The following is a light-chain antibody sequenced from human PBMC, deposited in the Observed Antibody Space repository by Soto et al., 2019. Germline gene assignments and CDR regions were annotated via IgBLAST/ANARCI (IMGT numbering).Light chain of an antibody. CDR2: KAS. V-gene: IGKV1-5*03. CDR1: QSISSW. CDR3: QQYNSYYT. Sequence: DIQMTQSPSTLPAYVGDRVTITCRSSQSISSWLAWYQQKPGKAPKLLSYKASNLVSGVPSRFSGSGSGTEFTLTISSLQPDDFAAYYCQQYNSYYTFGQGTKLEIK. J-gene: IGKJ2*01.